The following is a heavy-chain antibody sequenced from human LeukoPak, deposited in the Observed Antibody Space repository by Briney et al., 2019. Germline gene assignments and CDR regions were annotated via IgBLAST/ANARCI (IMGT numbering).Heavy chain of an antibody. CDR3: ARRATVPHGAFDY. J-gene: IGHJ4*02. CDR2: INHSGST. D-gene: IGHD4-17*01. V-gene: IGHV4-34*01. CDR1: GGSFSGYY. Sequence: PSETLSLTCAVYGGSFSGYYWSWIRQPPGKGLEWIGEINHSGSTNYNPSLKSRVTISVDTSKNQFSLKLSSVTAADTAVYYCARRATVPHGAFDYWGQGTLVTVSS.